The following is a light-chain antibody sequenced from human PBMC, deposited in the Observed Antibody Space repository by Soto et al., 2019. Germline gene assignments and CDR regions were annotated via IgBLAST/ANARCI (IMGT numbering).Light chain of an antibody. J-gene: IGLJ1*01. CDR1: SSDVGGYKF. CDR3: CSYTSSNIYV. CDR2: DVS. Sequence: QSVLTQAASVSGSPGQSITISCTGTSSDVGGYKFVSWYQQHPGKAPKLMTYDVSNRPSGVSNRFSGSKSDDTASLTISGLQAEDEADYYCCSYTSSNIYVFGTGTKVTVL. V-gene: IGLV2-14*01.